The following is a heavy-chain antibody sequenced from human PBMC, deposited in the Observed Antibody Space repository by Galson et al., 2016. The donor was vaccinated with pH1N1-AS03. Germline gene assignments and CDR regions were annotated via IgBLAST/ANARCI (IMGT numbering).Heavy chain of an antibody. CDR3: ARDPDPNNIGWYYFDN. CDR1: GFTFSNHW. V-gene: IGHV3-74*01. CDR2: IKSGGGDT. D-gene: IGHD6-19*01. Sequence: SLRLSCAASGFTFSNHWMHWVRQVPGRGLMWVSGIKSGGGDTRYADSVKGRFIISRDDAKNTLYLQMNSLRAKDTALYYCARDPDPNNIGWYYFDNWGQGILVTVSS. J-gene: IGHJ4*02.